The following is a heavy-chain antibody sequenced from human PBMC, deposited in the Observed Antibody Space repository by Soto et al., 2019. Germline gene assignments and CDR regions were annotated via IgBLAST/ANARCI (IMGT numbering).Heavy chain of an antibody. D-gene: IGHD2-15*01. Sequence: GGSLRLSCAVSGFTFSSYTMSWVRQAPGKGLEWVAAVSGSGDNTYYADSAKGRFTISRDNSKNTLYLQMSSLGAEDTAVYYCTRDGYSSDWDPIDYWGQGTLVTVSS. CDR3: TRDGYSSDWDPIDY. CDR1: GFTFSSYT. CDR2: VSGSGDNT. J-gene: IGHJ4*02. V-gene: IGHV3-23*01.